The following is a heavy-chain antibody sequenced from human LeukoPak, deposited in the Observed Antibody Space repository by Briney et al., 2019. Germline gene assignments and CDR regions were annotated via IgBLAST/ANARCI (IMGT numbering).Heavy chain of an antibody. J-gene: IGHJ4*02. CDR2: ISPNSGGT. V-gene: IGHV1-2*02. D-gene: IGHD3-22*01. CDR1: GYTFTGYY. Sequence: EASVKVSCKASGYTFTGYYMHWVRQAPGQGLEWMGWISPNSGGTNYAQNFQGRVTMTRDTSISTAYMELSRLRSDDTAVYYCAREYYDSSGYYSYYFDYWGLGTLVTVSS. CDR3: AREYYDSSGYYSYYFDY.